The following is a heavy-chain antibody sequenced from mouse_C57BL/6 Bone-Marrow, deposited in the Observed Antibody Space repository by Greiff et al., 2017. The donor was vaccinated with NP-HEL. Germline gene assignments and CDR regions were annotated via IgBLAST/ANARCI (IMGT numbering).Heavy chain of an antibody. CDR1: GYTFTDYY. J-gene: IGHJ3*01. D-gene: IGHD2-3*01. Sequence: EVQLQQSGPELVKPGASVKISCKASGYTFTDYYMNWVKQSHGKSLEWIGDINPNNGGTSYNQKFKGKATLTVDKSSSTAYMELRSLTSEDSAVYYCARWRWLLPWFAYWGQGTLVTVSA. V-gene: IGHV1-26*01. CDR3: ARWRWLLPWFAY. CDR2: INPNNGGT.